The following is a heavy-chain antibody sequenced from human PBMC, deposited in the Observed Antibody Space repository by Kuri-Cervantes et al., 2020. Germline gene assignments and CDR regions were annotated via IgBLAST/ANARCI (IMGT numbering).Heavy chain of an antibody. V-gene: IGHV3-49*04. CDR2: IRSKAYGGTT. D-gene: IGHD3-3*01. CDR1: GFTFGDYA. CDR3: TRDEATEGITIFGWFDP. Sequence: GGSLRLSCTASGFTFGDYAMSWVRQAPGKGLEWVGFIRSKAYGGTTEYAASVKGRFTISRDDSKSIAYLQMNSLKTEDIAVYYCTRDEATEGITIFGWFDPWGQGTLVTVSS. J-gene: IGHJ5*02.